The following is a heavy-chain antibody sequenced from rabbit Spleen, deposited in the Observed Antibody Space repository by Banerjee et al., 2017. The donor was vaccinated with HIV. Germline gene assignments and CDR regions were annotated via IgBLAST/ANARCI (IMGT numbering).Heavy chain of an antibody. CDR1: GFSFSSSYY. V-gene: IGHV1S45*01. J-gene: IGHJ6*01. CDR3: ARDSGSSFSSYGMDL. Sequence: QEQLVESGGGLVQPEGSLTLTYTASGFSFSSSYYMCWVRQAPGKGLEWIACIEGGSSGFTYFVSWAKGRFTISKTSSTTVTLQMTSLTAADTATYFCARDSGSSFSSYGMDLWGPGTLVTVS. D-gene: IGHD8-1*01. CDR2: IEGGSSGFT.